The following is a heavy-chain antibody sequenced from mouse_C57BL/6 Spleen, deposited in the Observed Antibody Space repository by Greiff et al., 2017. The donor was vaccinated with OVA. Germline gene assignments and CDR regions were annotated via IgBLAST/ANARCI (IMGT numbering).Heavy chain of an antibody. CDR1: GYTFTSYW. Sequence: QVQLQQPGAELVMPGASVKLSCKASGYTFTSYWMHWVKQRPGQGLEWIGEIDPSDSYTNYNQKFKGKSTLTVDKSSSTAYMQLSSLTSEDSAVYYCARSLLPVDFDYWGQGTTLTVSS. CDR3: ARSLLPVDFDY. V-gene: IGHV1-69*01. D-gene: IGHD1-1*01. J-gene: IGHJ2*01. CDR2: IDPSDSYT.